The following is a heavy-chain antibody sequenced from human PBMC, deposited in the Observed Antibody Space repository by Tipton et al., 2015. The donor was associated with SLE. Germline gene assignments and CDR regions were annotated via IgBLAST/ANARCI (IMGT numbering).Heavy chain of an antibody. V-gene: IGHV4-61*09. CDR1: GGSISSGSYY. Sequence: TLSLTCTVSGGSISSGSYYWSWIRQPAGKGLEWIGHIYTSGRTNYNPSLKSRVTISVDTSKNQFSLKLSSVTAADTAVYYCARDYYTYSSGYGAFDIWGQGTMVTVSS. J-gene: IGHJ3*02. D-gene: IGHD6-19*01. CDR2: IYTSGRT. CDR3: ARDYYTYSSGYGAFDI.